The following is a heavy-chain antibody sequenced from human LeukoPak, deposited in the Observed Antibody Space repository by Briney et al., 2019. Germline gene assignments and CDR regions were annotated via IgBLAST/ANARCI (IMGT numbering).Heavy chain of an antibody. CDR1: GYTLTELS. J-gene: IGHJ6*03. D-gene: IGHD3-3*01. V-gene: IGHV1-24*01. Sequence: ASVKVSCKVSGYTLTELSMHWVRQAPGKGLEWMGGFDPEDGETIYAQRFQGRVTMTEDTSTDTAYMELSSLRSEDTAVYYCATGSLSITIFGAVITRYMDVWGKGTTVTVSS. CDR3: ATGSLSITIFGAVITRYMDV. CDR2: FDPEDGET.